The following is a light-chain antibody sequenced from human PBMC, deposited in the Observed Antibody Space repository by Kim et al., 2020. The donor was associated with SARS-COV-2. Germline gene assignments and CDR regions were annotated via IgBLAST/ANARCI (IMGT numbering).Light chain of an antibody. CDR1: KLGDKY. Sequence: SYELTQPPSVSVSPGQTTSITCSGDKLGDKYVCWYQQRPGQSHVLVIYRDDKRPSGIPERFSGTNSGNTATLTISGTQAMDEADYYCQAWDSRTAVFGGG. CDR3: QAWDSRTAV. J-gene: IGLJ2*01. V-gene: IGLV3-1*01. CDR2: RDD.